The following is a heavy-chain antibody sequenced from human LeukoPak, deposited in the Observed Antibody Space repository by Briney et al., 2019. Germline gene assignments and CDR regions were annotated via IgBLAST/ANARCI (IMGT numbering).Heavy chain of an antibody. D-gene: IGHD1-26*01. CDR1: GYSFTSAC. V-gene: IGHV5-51*01. Sequence: GESPKIPCKASGYSFTSACIGWVRQLPGKGVEWRGIIYPGDSGPTYSPSFQGQVTISVDKSINTAYLQWSSLQASDTAMYYCGMSGDRVPLQDDVFDVWGQGTLVTVST. CDR3: GMSGDRVPLQDDVFDV. J-gene: IGHJ3*01. CDR2: IYPGDSGP.